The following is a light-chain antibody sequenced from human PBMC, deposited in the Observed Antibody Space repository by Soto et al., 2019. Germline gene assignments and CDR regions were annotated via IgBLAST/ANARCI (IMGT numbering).Light chain of an antibody. J-gene: IGLJ2*01. Sequence: QLVLTQPPSMSGALGQRVTISCTGSSSNIGAGYDVHWYQQLPGTAPQLVMYANSNRPSGVPDRFSGSKSGTSASLAITGLQAEDEADYYCQSYDSGLREMVFGGGTQLTVL. CDR3: QSYDSGLREMV. CDR1: SSNIGAGYD. CDR2: ANS. V-gene: IGLV1-40*01.